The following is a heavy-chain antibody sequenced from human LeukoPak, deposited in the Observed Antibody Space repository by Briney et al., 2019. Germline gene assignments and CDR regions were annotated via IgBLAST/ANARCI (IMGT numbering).Heavy chain of an antibody. CDR3: AREGHIVATILDY. CDR1: GFTFSSYA. D-gene: IGHD5-12*01. CDR2: ISYDGSNK. J-gene: IGHJ4*02. Sequence: PGRSLRLSCAASGFTFSSYAMHWVRQAPGKGLEWVAVISYDGSNKYYADSVKGRFTISRDNSKNTLYLQMNSLRAEDTAVYYCAREGHIVATILDYRGQGTLVTVSS. V-gene: IGHV3-30-3*01.